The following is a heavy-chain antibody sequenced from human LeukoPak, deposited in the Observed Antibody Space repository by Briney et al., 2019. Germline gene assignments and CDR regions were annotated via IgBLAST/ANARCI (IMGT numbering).Heavy chain of an antibody. D-gene: IGHD5-18*01. CDR2: IYSGDNT. J-gene: IGHJ4*02. V-gene: IGHV3-66*04. Sequence: GGSLRLSCAASGFTVSGNYMSWVRQAPGKGLEWVSVIYSGDNTYYADSVKGRFTISRDNAKTSLYLQMNSLRAEDTAVYYCARPHDSGHSYGANDYWGQGTLVTVSS. CDR1: GFTVSGNY. CDR3: ARPHDSGHSYGANDY.